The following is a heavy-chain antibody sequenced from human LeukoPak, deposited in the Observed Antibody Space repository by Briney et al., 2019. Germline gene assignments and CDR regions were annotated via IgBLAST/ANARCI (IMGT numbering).Heavy chain of an antibody. CDR2: ISGSGGST. J-gene: IGHJ4*02. D-gene: IGHD6-13*01. CDR3: AKVGSGGSSWYAGPFDY. V-gene: IGHV3-23*01. Sequence: PGGSLRLSCAASGFTFSSYATSWVRQAPGKGLEWVSAISGSGGSTYYADSVKGRFTISRDNSKNTLYLQMNSLRAEDTAVYYCAKVGSGGSSWYAGPFDYWGQGTLVTVSS. CDR1: GFTFSSYA.